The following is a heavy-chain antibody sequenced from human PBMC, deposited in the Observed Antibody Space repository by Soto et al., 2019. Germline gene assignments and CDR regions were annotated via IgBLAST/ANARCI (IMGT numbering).Heavy chain of an antibody. CDR3: ARDKRGIAAAGTWLV. CDR1: GGTFSSYA. D-gene: IGHD6-13*01. V-gene: IGHV1-69*01. Sequence: QVQLLQSGAEVRKPGSSVKVSCKASGGTFSSYAISWVQQAPGQGLDGMGGISPIFGTANYAQKFQGRVTITADESTSTAYMELSSLRSEDTAVYYCARDKRGIAAAGTWLVWGQGTLVTVSS. CDR2: ISPIFGTA. J-gene: IGHJ4*02.